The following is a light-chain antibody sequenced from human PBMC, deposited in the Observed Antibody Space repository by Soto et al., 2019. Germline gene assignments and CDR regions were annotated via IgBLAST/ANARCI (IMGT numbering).Light chain of an antibody. Sequence: QTVVTQPPSASGTPGQRVTISCSGSNSNIGSNSVNWYQHLPGSAPKLLISTNSQRPSGVPDRFSGSKSGTSASLAISGLQSGDEADYYCATWDDSLNVAVFGGGTQLTVL. CDR2: TNS. V-gene: IGLV1-44*01. CDR3: ATWDDSLNVAV. CDR1: NSNIGSNS. J-gene: IGLJ2*01.